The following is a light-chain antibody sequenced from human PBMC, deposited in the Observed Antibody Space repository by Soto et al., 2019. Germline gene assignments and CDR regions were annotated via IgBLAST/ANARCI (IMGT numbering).Light chain of an antibody. Sequence: DIVMTQSPDSLAVSLGERATINCKYSQSVLYTSNNKNYLAWYQQKPGQPPKLLISWASTRESGVPDRFSGSGSGTDFTLTISSLQAEDVAVYYCQQYYSTPITFGQGTRLEIK. V-gene: IGKV4-1*01. CDR1: QSVLYTSNNKNY. CDR2: WAS. J-gene: IGKJ5*01. CDR3: QQYYSTPIT.